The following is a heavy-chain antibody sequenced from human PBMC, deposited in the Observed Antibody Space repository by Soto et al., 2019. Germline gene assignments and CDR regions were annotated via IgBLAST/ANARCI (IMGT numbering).Heavy chain of an antibody. D-gene: IGHD3-22*01. J-gene: IGHJ3*02. CDR2: IIPIFGTA. CDR1: GGTFSSYA. V-gene: IGHV1-69*06. Sequence: SVKVSCKASGGTFSSYAISWVRQAPGQGLEWMGGIIPIFGTANYAQKFQGRVTITADKSTSTAYMELSSLRSEDTAVYYCARGRYYDSSGYSAGAFDIRGQGTMVTVSS. CDR3: ARGRYYDSSGYSAGAFDI.